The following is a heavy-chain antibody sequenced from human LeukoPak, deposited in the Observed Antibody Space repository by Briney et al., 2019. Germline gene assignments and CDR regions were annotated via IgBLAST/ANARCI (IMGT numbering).Heavy chain of an antibody. CDR1: GGSISGYY. CDR3: ARGWDTGYGYYGVDV. D-gene: IGHD5-18*01. Sequence: SETLSLTCTVSGGSISGYYWSWIRQPPGKGLEWIGLIYYSGSADYNPSLKSRVTISLDTSTDQISLKLTSMTAADTAVYYCARGWDTGYGYYGVDVWGQGTTVTVSS. V-gene: IGHV4-59*12. CDR2: IYYSGSA. J-gene: IGHJ6*02.